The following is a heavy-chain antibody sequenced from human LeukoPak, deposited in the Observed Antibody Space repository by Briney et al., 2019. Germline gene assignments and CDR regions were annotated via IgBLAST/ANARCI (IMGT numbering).Heavy chain of an antibody. V-gene: IGHV4-4*02. CDR2: VHLDGTT. Sequence: SGTLSLTCGVSGGSLASTNWWTWVRQPPGKGLEWIGEVHLDGTTNYNPSLKSRLTMSVDLSENHISLTLTSVTAADTAVYYCAREGGFYRPLDYSGQGTLVTVSS. CDR1: GGSLASTNW. D-gene: IGHD3-3*01. J-gene: IGHJ4*02. CDR3: AREGGFYRPLDY.